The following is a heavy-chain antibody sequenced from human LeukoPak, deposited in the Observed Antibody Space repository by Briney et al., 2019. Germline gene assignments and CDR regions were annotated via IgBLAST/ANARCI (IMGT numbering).Heavy chain of an antibody. V-gene: IGHV1-8*01. CDR3: AREVLETVDAFDI. D-gene: IGHD1-1*01. CDR2: MNPNSGDT. CDR1: GYTFTSCD. Sequence: ASVKVSCKASGYTFTSCDVNWVRQATGQGLEWMGWMNPNSGDTGYTQKFPGRVILTRNTSISTAYMELSSLRAEDTAVYYCAREVLETVDAFDIWGQGTVVTVSS. J-gene: IGHJ3*02.